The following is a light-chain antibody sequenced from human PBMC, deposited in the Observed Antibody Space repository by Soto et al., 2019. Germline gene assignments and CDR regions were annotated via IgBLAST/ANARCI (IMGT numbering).Light chain of an antibody. CDR2: RAS. CDR3: QQLNSYPELT. J-gene: IGKJ4*01. V-gene: IGKV1-9*01. Sequence: DIQLTQSPSFLSASVGDRVTITCRASQGISSYLAWYQQKPGEAPKLLIYRASTLQSGVPSRFSGSGSGTEFTLTISSLQHDDFATYYCQQLNSYPELTFGGGTKVEIK. CDR1: QGISSY.